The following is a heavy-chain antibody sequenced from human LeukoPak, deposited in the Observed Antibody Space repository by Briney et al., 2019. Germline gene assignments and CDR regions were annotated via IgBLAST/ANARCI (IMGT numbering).Heavy chain of an antibody. V-gene: IGHV4-59*01. CDR2: IYYSGST. CDR1: GGSISSYY. Sequence: SETLSLTCTVSGGSISSYYWSWIRQPPGKGLEWTGYIYYSGSTNYNPSLKSRVTISVDTSKNQFSLKLSSVTAADTAVYYCARGDSSSWYGSYYYYMDVWGKGTTVTVSS. D-gene: IGHD6-13*01. CDR3: ARGDSSSWYGSYYYYMDV. J-gene: IGHJ6*03.